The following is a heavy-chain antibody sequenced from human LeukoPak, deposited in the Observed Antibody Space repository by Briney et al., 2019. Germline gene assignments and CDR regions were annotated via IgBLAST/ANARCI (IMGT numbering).Heavy chain of an antibody. CDR1: GGFISSSSYY. CDR3: ARSKAENYYDSSGYHSYNWFDP. Sequence: SETXXLTXTXSGGFISSSSYYWGWIRQPPGKGLEWIESIYYSGSTYYNPSLKSRVTISVDTTKNEFSLKLTVVTAADTAVYYCARSKAENYYDSSGYHSYNWFDPWGQGTLVTVSS. CDR2: IYYSGST. D-gene: IGHD3-22*01. V-gene: IGHV4-39*01. J-gene: IGHJ5*02.